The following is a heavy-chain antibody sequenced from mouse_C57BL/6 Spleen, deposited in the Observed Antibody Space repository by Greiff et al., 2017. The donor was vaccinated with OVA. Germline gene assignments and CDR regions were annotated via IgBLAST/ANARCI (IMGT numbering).Heavy chain of an antibody. CDR2: ISNGGGST. Sequence: EVQGVESGGGLVQPGGSLKLSCAASGFTFSDYYMYWVRQTPEKRLEWVAYISNGGGSTYYPDTVKGRFTISRDNAKNTLYLQMSRLKSEDTAMYYCASMITRGYYAMDYWGQGTSVTVSS. J-gene: IGHJ4*01. V-gene: IGHV5-12*01. D-gene: IGHD2-4*01. CDR1: GFTFSDYY. CDR3: ASMITRGYYAMDY.